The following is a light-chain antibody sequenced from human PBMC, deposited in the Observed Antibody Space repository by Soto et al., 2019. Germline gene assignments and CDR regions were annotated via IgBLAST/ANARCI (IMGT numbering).Light chain of an antibody. J-gene: IGKJ1*01. CDR1: QSVSSY. CDR2: DAS. CDR3: QQRSNFWR. V-gene: IGKV3-11*01. Sequence: EIVLTQSPATLSLSPGERATLSCRASQSVSSYLAWYQQKPGQAPRLLIYDASNRATGIPARFSGSGSGTDFTLTISSLEPEDFAVYYCQQRSNFWRLGQGTKVDTK.